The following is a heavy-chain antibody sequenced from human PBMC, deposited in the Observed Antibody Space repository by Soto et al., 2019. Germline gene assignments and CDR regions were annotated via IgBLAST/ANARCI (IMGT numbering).Heavy chain of an antibody. D-gene: IGHD6-13*01. CDR1: GYTFASYG. J-gene: IGHJ4*02. CDR2: ISGYDGNT. Sequence: QVQLVQSGAEVRKPGASVKVSCKASGYTFASYGISWVRQTPGQGLEWMGWISGYDGNTNYAQKFQDRVTMTTDTSTNTAYMELRRLRSDQTAVFYCARDVSLLGAAAWVWGQGTLVTVSS. CDR3: ARDVSLLGAAAWV. V-gene: IGHV1-18*01.